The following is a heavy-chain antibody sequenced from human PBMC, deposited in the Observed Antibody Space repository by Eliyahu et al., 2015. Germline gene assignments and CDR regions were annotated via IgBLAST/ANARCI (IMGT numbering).Heavy chain of an antibody. CDR1: GYTFTSYG. CDR2: ISAYNGNT. J-gene: IGHJ6*02. V-gene: IGHV1-18*01. D-gene: IGHD4-17*01. Sequence: QVQLVQSGAEVKKPGASVKXSCKASGYTFTSYGISWVRQAPGQGLEWMGWISAYNGNTNYAQKLQGRVTMTTDTSTSTAYMELRSLRSDDTAVYYCARAGSDDDYGDYYYYGMDVWGQGTTVTVSS. CDR3: ARAGSDDDYGDYYYYGMDV.